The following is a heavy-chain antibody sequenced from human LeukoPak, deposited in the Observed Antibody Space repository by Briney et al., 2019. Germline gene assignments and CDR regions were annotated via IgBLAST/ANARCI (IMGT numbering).Heavy chain of an antibody. Sequence: PSQTLSLTCTVSGGSISSGDFYWSWIRQPPGKGPERIGYIHYSGSAYYNPSLKSRVTITVDTSKNQFSLKLSSVTAADTAAHYCARGYCSGGSCYYFDYWGQGTLVTVSS. J-gene: IGHJ4*02. D-gene: IGHD2-15*01. V-gene: IGHV4-30-4*01. CDR1: GGSISSGDFY. CDR3: ARGYCSGGSCYYFDY. CDR2: IHYSGSA.